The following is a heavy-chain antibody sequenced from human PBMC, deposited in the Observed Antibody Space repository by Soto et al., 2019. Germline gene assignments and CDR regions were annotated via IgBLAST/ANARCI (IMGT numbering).Heavy chain of an antibody. CDR1: GFTFSSYS. J-gene: IGHJ6*02. D-gene: IGHD6-13*01. V-gene: IGHV3-21*01. CDR3: ARDRVIAALGHYYGMDV. Sequence: PGGSLRLSCAASGFTFSSYSMNWVRQAPGKGLEWVSGMSSSGSYIYYADSVKGRFTVSRDNAKNSLFLQMNSLRAEDTAVYYCARDRVIAALGHYYGMDVWGQGTAVTVSS. CDR2: MSSSGSYI.